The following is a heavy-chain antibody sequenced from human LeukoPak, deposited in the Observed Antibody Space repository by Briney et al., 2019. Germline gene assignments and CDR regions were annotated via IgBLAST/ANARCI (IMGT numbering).Heavy chain of an antibody. CDR2: INPNSGGT. D-gene: IGHD2-2*01. V-gene: IGHV1-2*02. CDR3: ARALGYCSSTSCRPLDYYYYMDV. J-gene: IGHJ6*03. Sequence: ASVKVSCKASGYTFTGYYMHWVRQAPGQGLEWMGWINPNSGGTNYAQKFQGRVTMTRDTSISTAYMELSRLRSDDTAVYYCARALGYCSSTSCRPLDYYYYMDVWGKGTTVTISS. CDR1: GYTFTGYY.